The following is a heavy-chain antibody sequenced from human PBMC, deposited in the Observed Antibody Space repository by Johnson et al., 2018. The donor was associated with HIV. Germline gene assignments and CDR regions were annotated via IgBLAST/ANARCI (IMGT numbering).Heavy chain of an antibody. V-gene: IGHV3-23*04. Sequence: VQLVESGGGVVQPGGSLRLSCAASGFTFSIYAMIWVRQAPGKGLEWVSAISGSGGSTYYADSVKGRFTISRDNSKNTLYLQMNSLRAEDTAVYYCARDHLRRSHAFDIWGQGTMVTVSS. CDR2: ISGSGGST. J-gene: IGHJ3*02. D-gene: IGHD2-15*01. CDR1: GFTFSIYA. CDR3: ARDHLRRSHAFDI.